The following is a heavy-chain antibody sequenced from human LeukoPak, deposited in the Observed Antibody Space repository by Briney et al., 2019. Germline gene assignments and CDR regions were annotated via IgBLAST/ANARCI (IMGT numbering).Heavy chain of an antibody. J-gene: IGHJ4*02. CDR3: ARVYSYGYSSGEGIDY. CDR1: GFTFSSYA. D-gene: IGHD5-18*01. V-gene: IGHV3-30*04. CDR2: ISYDGSNK. Sequence: GGSLRLSCAAPGFTFSSYAMHWVRQAPGQGLEWVAVISYDGSNKYYADSVKGRFTISRDNSKNTLYLQMNSLRAEDTAVYYCARVYSYGYSSGEGIDYWGQGTLVTVSS.